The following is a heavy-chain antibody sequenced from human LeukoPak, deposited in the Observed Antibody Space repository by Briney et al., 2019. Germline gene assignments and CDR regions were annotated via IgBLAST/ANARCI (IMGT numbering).Heavy chain of an antibody. D-gene: IGHD6-13*01. CDR3: ARVIAAAGLLIDY. J-gene: IGHJ4*02. Sequence: PSETLSLTCTVSGGSISSSSYYWGWIRQPPGKGLEWIGSVYYSGSTYQNPSLKSRVTISVDTSKNQFSLKLSSVTAADTAVYYCARVIAAAGLLIDYWGQGTLVTVSS. V-gene: IGHV4-39*07. CDR2: VYYSGST. CDR1: GGSISSSSYY.